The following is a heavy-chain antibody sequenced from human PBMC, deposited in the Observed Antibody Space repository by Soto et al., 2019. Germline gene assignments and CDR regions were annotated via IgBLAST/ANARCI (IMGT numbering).Heavy chain of an antibody. J-gene: IGHJ4*02. V-gene: IGHV2-26*01. D-gene: IGHD1-1*01. CDR2: IFSNDEK. CDR1: VFSLSNGRRG. Sequence: QVTLKESGPVLVKPTETLTLTCTVSVFSLSNGRRGVSWFRQPPGKALEWLAHIFSNDEKRFNTSLKSRLSISKDTSKSQVVLIMTNMAPVYTAPYCCARTEDGGRILTTAGCFDAWGQGTLVTVSS. CDR3: ARTEDGGRILTTAGCFDA.